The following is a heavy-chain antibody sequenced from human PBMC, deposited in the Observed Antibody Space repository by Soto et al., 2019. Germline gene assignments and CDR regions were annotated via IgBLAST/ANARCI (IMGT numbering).Heavy chain of an antibody. D-gene: IGHD3-22*01. V-gene: IGHV1-2*02. CDR2: INPNSGGT. CDR3: ASLPNYYDSSSYYSGAVGY. Sequence: SVKGACKAAGYTLTCNSLHWVRQATRQGLEWMGWINPNSGGTNYAQKFQGRVTMTRDTSISTAYMELSRLRSDDTAVYYCASLPNYYDSSSYYSGAVGYWGQRPLVTVSS. CDR1: GYTLTCNS. J-gene: IGHJ4*02.